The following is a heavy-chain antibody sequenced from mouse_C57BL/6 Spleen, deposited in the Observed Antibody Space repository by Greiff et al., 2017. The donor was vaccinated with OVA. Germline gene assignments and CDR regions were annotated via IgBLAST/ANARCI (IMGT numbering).Heavy chain of an antibody. CDR2: INPNNGGT. V-gene: IGHV1-26*01. D-gene: IGHD2-4*01. CDR1: GYTFTDYY. CDR3: AGGAYDYDDYYYAMDY. J-gene: IGHJ4*01. Sequence: VQLQQSGPELVKPGASVKISCKASGYTFTDYYMNWVKQSHGKSLEWIGDINPNNGGTSYNQKFKGKATLTGDKSSSTAYMELRSLTSEDSAVYYCAGGAYDYDDYYYAMDYWGQGTSVTVSS.